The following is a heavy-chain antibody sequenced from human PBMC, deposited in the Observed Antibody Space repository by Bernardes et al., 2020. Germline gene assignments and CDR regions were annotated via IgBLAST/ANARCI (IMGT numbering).Heavy chain of an antibody. CDR1: GFTFSSYA. CDR2: ISDSGATT. CDR3: AKDGVAYDSSGYYARHLDY. D-gene: IGHD3-22*01. V-gene: IGHV3-23*01. J-gene: IGHJ4*02. Sequence: AGSLSLSCSASGFTFSSYAMSWVRQAPGKGLEWVSSISDSGATTYYANSVDGRFTSSRDNSKNTLHLQMNGLRAEDTAVYYCAKDGVAYDSSGYYARHLDYWGQGTLVTVSS.